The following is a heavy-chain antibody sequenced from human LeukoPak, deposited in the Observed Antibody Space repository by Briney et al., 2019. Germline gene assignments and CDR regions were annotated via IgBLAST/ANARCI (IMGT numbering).Heavy chain of an antibody. CDR1: GGSLSSSSYY. J-gene: IGHJ6*02. Sequence: SETLSLTCTVSGGSLSSSSYYWGWIRQPPGKGLEWIGSIYYSGSTYYNPSLKSRVTISVDTSKNQFSLKLSSVTAADTAVYYCARDSPYEGGMDVWGQGTTVTVSS. V-gene: IGHV4-39*07. CDR3: ARDSPYEGGMDV. D-gene: IGHD3-22*01. CDR2: IYYSGST.